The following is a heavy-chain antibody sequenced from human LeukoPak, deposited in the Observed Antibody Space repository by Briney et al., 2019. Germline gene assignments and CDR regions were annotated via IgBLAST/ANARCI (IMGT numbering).Heavy chain of an antibody. D-gene: IGHD1-26*01. V-gene: IGHV3-48*03. CDR2: ISSSGSTI. CDR3: ARDPYSGSYGADYYYYMDV. J-gene: IGHJ6*03. CDR1: GFTFSSYE. Sequence: GGSLRLSCAASGFTFSSYEMNWVRQAPGKGLEWASYISSSGSTIYYADSVKGRFTISRDNAKSSLYLQMNSLRAEDTAVYYCARDPYSGSYGADYYYYMDVWGKGTTVTISS.